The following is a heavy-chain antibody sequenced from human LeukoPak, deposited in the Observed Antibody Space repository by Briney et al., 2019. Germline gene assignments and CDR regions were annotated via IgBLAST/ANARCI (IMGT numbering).Heavy chain of an antibody. CDR2: ISAYNGNT. Sequence: ASVKVSCKASGYTFTSYGISWVRQAPGQGLEWMGWISAYNGNTNYAQKLQGRVTMTTDTSTSTAYMELRSLRSDDTAVYYCARGVRLMRQWLAFDYWGQGTLVTVSS. V-gene: IGHV1-18*01. CDR1: GYTFTSYG. CDR3: ARGVRLMRQWLAFDY. J-gene: IGHJ4*02. D-gene: IGHD6-19*01.